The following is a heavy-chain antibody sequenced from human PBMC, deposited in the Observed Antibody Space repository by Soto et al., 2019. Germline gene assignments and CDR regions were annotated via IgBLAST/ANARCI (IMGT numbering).Heavy chain of an antibody. D-gene: IGHD3-22*01. CDR1: GYSFSFYG. Sequence: ASVKVSCKASGYSFSFYGINWVRQAPGQGLEWMGWINPSDGNRNFAQKFEDRVTMTTATSTNTVFLELRSLKSDDTAVYYCTTDRQPYYERNGGMGDWGQGTMVTVSS. V-gene: IGHV1-18*01. J-gene: IGHJ6*02. CDR2: INPSDGNR. CDR3: TTDRQPYYERNGGMGD.